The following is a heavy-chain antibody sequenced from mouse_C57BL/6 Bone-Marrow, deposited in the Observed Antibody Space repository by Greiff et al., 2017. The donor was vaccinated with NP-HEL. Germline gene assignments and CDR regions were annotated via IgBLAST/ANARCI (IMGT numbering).Heavy chain of an antibody. CDR3: VRHGGKDYYAMDY. CDR1: GFSFNTYA. CDR2: IRSKSNNYAT. J-gene: IGHJ4*01. V-gene: IGHV10-1*01. Sequence: EVKLMESGGGLVQPKGSLKLSCAASGFSFNTYAMNWVRQAPGKGLEWVARIRSKSNNYATYYADSVKDRFTISRDDSESMLYLQMNNLKTEDTAMYYCVRHGGKDYYAMDYWGQGTSVTVSS.